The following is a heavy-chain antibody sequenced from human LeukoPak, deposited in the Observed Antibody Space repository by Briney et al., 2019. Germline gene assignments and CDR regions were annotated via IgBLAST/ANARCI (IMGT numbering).Heavy chain of an antibody. J-gene: IGHJ4*02. V-gene: IGHV3-23*01. CDR3: AKRRGRGGWWGSYFDY. CDR1: GFTFSSYA. CDR2: ISGSGGST. Sequence: GGSLRLSCAASGFTFSSYAMSWVRQAPGKGLEWVSAISGSGGSTYYADSVKGRFTISRDNSKNTLYLQMNSLRAEDTAVYYCAKRRGRGGWWGSYFDYWGQGTLVTVSS. D-gene: IGHD6-19*01.